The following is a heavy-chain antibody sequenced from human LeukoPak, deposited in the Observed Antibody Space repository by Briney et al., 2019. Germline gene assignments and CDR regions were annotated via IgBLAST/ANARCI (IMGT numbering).Heavy chain of an antibody. J-gene: IGHJ6*02. CDR2: IYPGDSDT. Sequence: GESLKISCKGSGYSFTSYWIGWVRQMPGKGLEWMGIIYPGDSDTRYSPSFQGQVTISADKSISTAYLQWSSLKASDTAMYYCARVQEPDIVVVPAAMRAGANYYYYGMDVWGQGTTVTVSS. CDR3: ARVQEPDIVVVPAAMRAGANYYYYGMDV. V-gene: IGHV5-51*01. CDR1: GYSFTSYW. D-gene: IGHD2-2*01.